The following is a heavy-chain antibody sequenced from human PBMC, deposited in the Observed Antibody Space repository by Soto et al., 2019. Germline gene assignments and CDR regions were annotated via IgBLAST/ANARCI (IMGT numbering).Heavy chain of an antibody. J-gene: IGHJ4*02. CDR1: GYTFTSYG. D-gene: IGHD3-22*01. CDR2: INPGNGNT. Sequence: ASVKVSCKASGYTFTSYGINWVRQAPGRGLEWMGWINPGNGNTKYSQQFQGRVIIDRDTSASTAYMELSSLRPEDTAVYYCARGGDFDSSNYLAYWGLGTLVTVSS. CDR3: ARGGDFDSSNYLAY. V-gene: IGHV1-3*01.